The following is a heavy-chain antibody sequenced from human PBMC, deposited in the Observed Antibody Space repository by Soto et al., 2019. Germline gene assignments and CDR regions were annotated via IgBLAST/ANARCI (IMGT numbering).Heavy chain of an antibody. CDR3: ARGGGYPYGYGGSRAHYLDY. CDR2: INGEGSTT. Sequence: GGSLRLSCAASGFTFSLHWIHWVRQVPGKSLVWVSRINGEGSTTNYADSVKGRFTLSRDYAKNTVYLQMNSLRAEDTAVYYCARGGGYPYGYGGSRAHYLDYGGQGILVTVSS. D-gene: IGHD5-18*01. J-gene: IGHJ4*02. V-gene: IGHV3-74*01. CDR1: GFTFSLHW.